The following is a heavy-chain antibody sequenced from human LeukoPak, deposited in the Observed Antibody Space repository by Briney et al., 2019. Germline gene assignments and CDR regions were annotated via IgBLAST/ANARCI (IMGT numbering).Heavy chain of an antibody. J-gene: IGHJ3*02. D-gene: IGHD2-21*01. Sequence: GGTLRLSCAASGFTFSSYGMSWVRQAPGKGLEWVSAISGSGGSTYYADSVKGRFTISRDNPKNTVSLQMNSLRTEDTAVYFCAREGSRLVIHAFDIWGQGTMVTVSS. CDR2: ISGSGGST. CDR3: AREGSRLVIHAFDI. CDR1: GFTFSSYG. V-gene: IGHV3-23*01.